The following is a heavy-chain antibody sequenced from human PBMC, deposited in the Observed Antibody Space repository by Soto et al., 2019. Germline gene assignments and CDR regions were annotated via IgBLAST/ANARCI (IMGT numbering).Heavy chain of an antibody. CDR3: ARGTKHFGFDY. D-gene: IGHD2-8*01. V-gene: IGHV4-34*01. J-gene: IGHJ4*02. CDR1: GGSFSGYY. Sequence: SETLSLTCAVYGGSFSGYYWSWIRQPPGKGLEWIGEINHSGSTNYNPSLKSRVTISVDTSNNQFSLKLSSVTAADTAVYYCARGTKHFGFDYWGQGTLVTVSS. CDR2: INHSGST.